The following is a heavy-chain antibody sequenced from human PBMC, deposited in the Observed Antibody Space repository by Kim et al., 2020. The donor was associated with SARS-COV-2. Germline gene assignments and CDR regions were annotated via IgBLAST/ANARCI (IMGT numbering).Heavy chain of an antibody. D-gene: IGHD4-17*01. CDR2: IIPIFGTA. Sequence: SVKVSCKASGGTFSSYAISWVRQAPGQGLEWMGGIIPIFGTANYAQKFQGRVTITADESTSTAYMELSSLRSEDTAVYYCARSDPALGNDYGDYEKGPGAFDIWGQGTMVTVSS. J-gene: IGHJ3*02. V-gene: IGHV1-69*13. CDR1: GGTFSSYA. CDR3: ARSDPALGNDYGDYEKGPGAFDI.